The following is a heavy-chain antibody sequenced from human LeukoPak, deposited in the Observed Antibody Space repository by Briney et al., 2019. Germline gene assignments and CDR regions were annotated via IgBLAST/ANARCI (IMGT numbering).Heavy chain of an antibody. CDR2: IKGDGSEK. CDR3: LRDYGGS. J-gene: IGHJ4*02. CDR1: GFPFSSYW. D-gene: IGHD4-23*01. V-gene: IGHV3-7*04. Sequence: GGSLRLSCAASGFPFSSYWMSWVRQAPGKGLEWVANIKGDGSEKNYVASVKGRFTISRDNAENSLHLQMYSLRAEDTAVYYCLRDYGGSWGQGTLVAVS.